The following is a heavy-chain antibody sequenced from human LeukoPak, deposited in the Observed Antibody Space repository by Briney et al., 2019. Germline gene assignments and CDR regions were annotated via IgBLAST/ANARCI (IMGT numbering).Heavy chain of an antibody. V-gene: IGHV4-30-4*01. CDR2: IYYSGST. J-gene: IGHJ4*02. CDR1: GGSISSGDYY. CDR3: ARETTMGAFDY. Sequence: SQTPSLTCTVSGGSISSGDYYWSWIRQPPGKGLEWIGYIYYSGSTYYNPSLKSRVTISVDTSKNQFSLKLSSVTAADTAVYYCARETTMGAFDYWSQGTLVTVSS. D-gene: IGHD3-10*01.